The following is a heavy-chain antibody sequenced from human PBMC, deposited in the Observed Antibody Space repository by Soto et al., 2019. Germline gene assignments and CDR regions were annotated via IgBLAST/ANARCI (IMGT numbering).Heavy chain of an antibody. V-gene: IGHV4-30-2*01. CDR3: ARGGEYCSSTSCSNWFDP. CDR1: GGSISSGGYS. J-gene: IGHJ5*02. CDR2: IYHSGST. D-gene: IGHD2-2*01. Sequence: QLQLQESGSGLVKPSQTLSLTCAVSGGSISSGGYSWSWIRQPPGKGLEWMGYIYHSGSTYYNPSLKSRVTISVDRSKNQFSLKLSSVTAADTAVYYCARGGEYCSSTSCSNWFDPWGQGTLVTVSS.